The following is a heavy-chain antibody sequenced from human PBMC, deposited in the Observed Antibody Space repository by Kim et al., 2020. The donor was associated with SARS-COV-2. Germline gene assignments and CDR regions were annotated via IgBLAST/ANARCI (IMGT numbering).Heavy chain of an antibody. CDR3: TKLDDYGDRRFDS. Sequence: GGSLRLSCAASGFTFSGSAMHWVRQASGKGLEWVARIGSKANSYETAYAASVKDRFTISRDDSTNTAYLQMNSLKTEDTAVYYCTKLDDYGDRRFDSWGQGTLVTVPS. CDR2: IGSKANSYET. J-gene: IGHJ4*02. V-gene: IGHV3-73*01. CDR1: GFTFSGSA. D-gene: IGHD4-17*01.